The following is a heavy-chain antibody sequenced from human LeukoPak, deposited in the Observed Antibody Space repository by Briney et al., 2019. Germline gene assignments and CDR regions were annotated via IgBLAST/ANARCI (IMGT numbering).Heavy chain of an antibody. CDR3: AGAEGSGSSFDY. V-gene: IGHV3-21*01. D-gene: IGHD3-10*01. J-gene: IGHJ4*02. Sequence: GGSLRLSCVASGFPFRSFSMNWVRQAPGKGLEWVSSISSSSTYIYYADSVKGRFTISRDNAKNSLYLQMNSLRVEDTAVYYCAGAEGSGSSFDYWGQGTLVTVSS. CDR1: GFPFRSFS. CDR2: ISSSSTYI.